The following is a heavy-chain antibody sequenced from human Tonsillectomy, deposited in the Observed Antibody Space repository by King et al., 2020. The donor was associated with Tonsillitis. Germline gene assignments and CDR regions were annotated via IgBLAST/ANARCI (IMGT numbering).Heavy chain of an antibody. CDR2: INSDGSST. D-gene: IGHD3-10*01. Sequence: VQLVESGGGLVQPGGSLRLSCAASGFTFSSYWMHWVRQAPGKGLVWVSRINSDGSSTRYSDSVKGRFTIARYNAKNTLYLQMNSLRAEDTAVYYCARVSEGVRGVYYFDYWGQGTLVTVSS. CDR3: ARVSEGVRGVYYFDY. CDR1: GFTFSSYW. V-gene: IGHV3-74*01. J-gene: IGHJ4*02.